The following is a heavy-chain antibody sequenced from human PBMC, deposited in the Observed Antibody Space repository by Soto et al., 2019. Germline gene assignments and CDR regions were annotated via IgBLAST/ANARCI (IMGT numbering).Heavy chain of an antibody. Sequence: EVQLVESGGGLVKPGGSLRLSCAASGFTFSNAWINWVRQAPVKGLEWVGRIKSKTDGGTADFAAPVKGRFAISRDDSKNTVYLQMNSLKTEDTAVYYCTTDSYSTIIVVRFDYWGHGTLVTVSS. CDR1: GFTFSNAW. CDR2: IKSKTDGGTA. CDR3: TTDSYSTIIVVRFDY. D-gene: IGHD3-22*01. J-gene: IGHJ4*01. V-gene: IGHV3-15*07.